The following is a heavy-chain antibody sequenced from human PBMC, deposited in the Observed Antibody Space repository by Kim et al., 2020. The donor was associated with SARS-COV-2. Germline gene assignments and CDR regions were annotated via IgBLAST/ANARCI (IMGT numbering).Heavy chain of an antibody. J-gene: IGHJ4*02. Sequence: GGSLRLSCAASGFTFSSYGMHWVRQAPGKGLEWVAVISYDGSNKYYADSVKGRFTISRDNSKNTLYLQMNSLRAEDTAVYYCAKDANYYGSGSPDYWGQG. CDR1: GFTFSSYG. D-gene: IGHD3-10*01. CDR3: AKDANYYGSGSPDY. V-gene: IGHV3-30*18. CDR2: ISYDGSNK.